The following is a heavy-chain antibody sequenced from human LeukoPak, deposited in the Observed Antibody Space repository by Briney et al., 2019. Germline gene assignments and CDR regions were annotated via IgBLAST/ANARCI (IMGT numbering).Heavy chain of an antibody. V-gene: IGHV1-2*02. D-gene: IGHD3-9*01. CDR1: GYTFTGYY. CDR3: ARDKDYDILTGYYGY. J-gene: IGHJ4*02. Sequence: GASVKVSCKASGYTFTGYYMHWVRQAPGQGLEWMGWINPNSGGTNYAQKFQGRVTMTRDTSISTAYMELSRLRSDDTAVYYCARDKDYDILTGYYGYWGQGTLVTVSS. CDR2: INPNSGGT.